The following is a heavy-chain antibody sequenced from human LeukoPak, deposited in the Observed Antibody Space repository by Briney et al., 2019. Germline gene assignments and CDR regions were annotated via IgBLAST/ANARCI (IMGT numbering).Heavy chain of an antibody. J-gene: IGHJ5*02. CDR3: AKDGVGLDWFDP. V-gene: IGHV3-23*01. CDR1: GFTFSSYA. D-gene: IGHD6-6*01. CDR2: ISGSGGST. Sequence: GWSLRLSCAASGFTFSSYAMSWVRQAPEKGLELVSAISGSGGSTYYADSVKGRFTISRDNSKNTLYLQMNSLRAEDTAVYYCAKDGVGLDWFDPWGQGTLVTVSS.